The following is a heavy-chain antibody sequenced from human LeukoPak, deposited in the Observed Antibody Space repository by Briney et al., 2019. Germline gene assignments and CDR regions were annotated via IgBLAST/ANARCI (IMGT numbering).Heavy chain of an antibody. CDR2: IHYSGST. Sequence: PSETLSLTRTVSGGSISSSNYYWGWIRQPPGKGLEWIGSIHYSGSTYYNPSLKSRVTVSVDTSKNQFTVNLSSVTAADTAVYYCTRHFGSGRDDYWGQGTLVTVSS. CDR1: GGSISSSNYY. CDR3: TRHFGSGRDDY. V-gene: IGHV4-39*01. D-gene: IGHD3-10*01. J-gene: IGHJ4*02.